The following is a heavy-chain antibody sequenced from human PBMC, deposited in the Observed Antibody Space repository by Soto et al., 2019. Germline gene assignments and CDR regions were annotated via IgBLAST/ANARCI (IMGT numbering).Heavy chain of an antibody. V-gene: IGHV3-20*04. CDR3: ARARDSSGYLPPDY. J-gene: IGHJ4*02. Sequence: EVQLVESGGGVLGPGGSLRLSGAASGFTFDGYGMSWVREAPGKGLEWVSGINWNGGNTGYADSVKGRFTISRDSARNSLYLQMNSLRAEDTALYYCARARDSSGYLPPDYWGQGTLVTVSS. CDR1: GFTFDGYG. D-gene: IGHD3-22*01. CDR2: INWNGGNT.